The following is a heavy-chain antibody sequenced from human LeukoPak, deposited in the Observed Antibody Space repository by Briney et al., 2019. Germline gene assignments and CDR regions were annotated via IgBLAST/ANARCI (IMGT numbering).Heavy chain of an antibody. Sequence: PGGSLRLSCAASGFTFSSSSMSWVRQAPGKGLEWVSVISGSGGSTDYADSVKGRFTISRDNSKNTLYLQMNSLRAEDTAVYYCAKGSGWYVWGQGTLDTVSS. CDR3: AKGSGWYV. V-gene: IGHV3-23*01. J-gene: IGHJ4*02. D-gene: IGHD6-19*01. CDR1: GFTFSSSS. CDR2: ISGSGGST.